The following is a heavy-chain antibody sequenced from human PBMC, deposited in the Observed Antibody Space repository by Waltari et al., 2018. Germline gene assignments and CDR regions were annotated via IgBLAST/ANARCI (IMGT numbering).Heavy chain of an antibody. J-gene: IGHJ4*02. V-gene: IGHV3-7*01. CDR2: IKQDGSEK. CDR1: GFTFSSYW. CDR3: AREVRQWLGPNFDY. Sequence: EVQLVESGGGLVQPGGSLRLSCAASGFTFSSYWMSWVRQAPGKGLEGVANIKQDGSEKYYVDSVKGRFTISRDNAKNSLYLQMNSLRAEDTAVYYCAREVRQWLGPNFDYWGQGTLVTVSS. D-gene: IGHD6-19*01.